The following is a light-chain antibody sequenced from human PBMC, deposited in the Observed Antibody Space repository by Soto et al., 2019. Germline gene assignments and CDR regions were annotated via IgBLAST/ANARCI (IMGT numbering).Light chain of an antibody. V-gene: IGLV2-14*01. Sequence: QSALTQPASVSGSPGQSITITCTGTSSDIGASNYVSWYQQQPDKAPKLIIYDVNYRPSGISSRFSGSKSANTASLTISGLQAEDEAEYFCCSYALFGGGTKLTVL. CDR1: SSDIGASNY. CDR3: CSYAL. J-gene: IGLJ3*02. CDR2: DVN.